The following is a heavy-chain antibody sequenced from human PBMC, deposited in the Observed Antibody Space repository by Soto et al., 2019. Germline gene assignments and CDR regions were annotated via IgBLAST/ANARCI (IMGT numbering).Heavy chain of an antibody. J-gene: IGHJ4*02. Sequence: GSLRLSCAASGFSFSSFGMHWVRQAPGKGLEWVAVVSKDGGTIYYADSVKGRLTISRDNSKNTLYLQMNNLRADDTAVYYCAKGGWIDYCGQGTVVTVSS. V-gene: IGHV3-30*18. CDR2: VSKDGGTI. CDR3: AKGGWIDY. D-gene: IGHD2-15*01. CDR1: GFSFSSFG.